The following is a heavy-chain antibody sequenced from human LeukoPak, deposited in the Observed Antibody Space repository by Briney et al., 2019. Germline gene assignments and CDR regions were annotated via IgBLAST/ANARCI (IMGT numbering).Heavy chain of an antibody. CDR1: GFTYSSYA. CDR2: ISSNGGST. Sequence: GGSLRLSCAASGFTYSSYAMHWVRQAPGKGLQYVSAISSNGGSTYYANSLKGRFTISRDNSKNTLYLQMGSLRAEDMAVYYCARRGSYYGDSMDYWGQGTLVTVSS. CDR3: ARRGSYYGDSMDY. D-gene: IGHD1-26*01. J-gene: IGHJ4*02. V-gene: IGHV3-64*01.